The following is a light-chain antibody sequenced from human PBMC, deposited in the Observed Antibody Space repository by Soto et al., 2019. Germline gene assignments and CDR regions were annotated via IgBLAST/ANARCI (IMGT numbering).Light chain of an antibody. V-gene: IGKV1-5*01. CDR2: DAS. CDR1: QSIISW. J-gene: IGKJ1*01. CDR3: QHSWK. Sequence: DIQMTQSPSTLSASVVYIVTITCRSSQSIISWLAWYQQKPGKAPKLLIYDASSLESGFPSRFSCIGSVTEITLPITSLQPDDFATYYCQHSWKFGQGTKVDIK.